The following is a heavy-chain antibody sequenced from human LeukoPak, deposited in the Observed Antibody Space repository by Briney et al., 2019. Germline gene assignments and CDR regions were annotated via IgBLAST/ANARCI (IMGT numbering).Heavy chain of an antibody. V-gene: IGHV4-61*02. Sequence: PSETLSLTCTVSGGSISSGSYYWSWIRQPAGKGLEWIGRIYTSGSTNYNPSLKSRVTISVDTSKNQFSLKLSSVTAADTAVYYCARVIYCSGGSCPEYYFDYWGQGTLVTVSS. CDR3: ARVIYCSGGSCPEYYFDY. CDR1: GGSISSGSYY. D-gene: IGHD2-15*01. CDR2: IYTSGST. J-gene: IGHJ4*02.